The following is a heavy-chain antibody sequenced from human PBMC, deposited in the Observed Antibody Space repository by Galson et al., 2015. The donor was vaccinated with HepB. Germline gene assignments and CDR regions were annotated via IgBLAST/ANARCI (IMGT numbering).Heavy chain of an antibody. D-gene: IGHD3-10*01. CDR1: GFSFSHFP. Sequence: SLRLSCAASGFSFSHFPMHWVRQAPGKGLEWVAVISYDGSNKYYADSVKGRFTISRDNSKNTLFLQVNSLRAEDTAVYYCARAPGRKGYFQHWGQGTLVTVSS. CDR3: ARAPGRKGYFQH. V-gene: IGHV3-30*04. CDR2: ISYDGSNK. J-gene: IGHJ1*01.